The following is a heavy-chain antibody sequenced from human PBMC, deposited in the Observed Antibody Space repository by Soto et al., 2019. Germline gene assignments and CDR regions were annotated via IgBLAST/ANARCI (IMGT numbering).Heavy chain of an antibody. D-gene: IGHD6-25*01. V-gene: IGHV4-59*01. J-gene: IGHJ1*01. Sequence: QVQLQESGPGLVKPWETLSLTCTVSGGSMSGYYWSWVRQPPGKGLEWIGYIYSSGSTKYNPSLKSRVTISLDTSQNQFSLKLSSVTAADTAVYYCVRTNKSGFWGQGTLVTVSS. CDR1: GGSMSGYY. CDR3: VRTNKSGF. CDR2: IYSSGST.